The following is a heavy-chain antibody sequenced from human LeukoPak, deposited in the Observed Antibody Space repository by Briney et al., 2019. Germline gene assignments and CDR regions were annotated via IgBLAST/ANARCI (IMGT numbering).Heavy chain of an antibody. J-gene: IGHJ6*02. CDR2: ISAYNGNT. D-gene: IGHD3-3*01. Sequence: ASVKVSCKASGYTFTSYGISWVRQAPGQGLEWMGWISAYNGNTNYAQKLQGRVTMTTDTSTSTAYMELRSLRSDDTAVYYCARERRYYDFWSGYFDTFKNHPSYYGMDVWGQGTTVTVSS. CDR3: ARERRYYDFWSGYFDTFKNHPSYYGMDV. CDR1: GYTFTSYG. V-gene: IGHV1-18*01.